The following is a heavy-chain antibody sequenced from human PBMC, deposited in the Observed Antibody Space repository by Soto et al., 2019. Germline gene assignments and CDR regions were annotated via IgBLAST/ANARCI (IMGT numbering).Heavy chain of an antibody. CDR3: TTYLTTIFGVFTYW. CDR2: IKSKTDGGTT. Sequence: GGSLRLSCAASGFTFSNAWMSWVRQAPGKGLEWVGRIKSKTDGGTTDYAAPVKGRFTISRDDSKNTLYLQMNSLKTEDTAVYYCTTYLTTIFGVFTYWWCPGTLVTVSS. J-gene: IGHJ4*02. D-gene: IGHD3-3*01. CDR1: GFTFSNAW. V-gene: IGHV3-15*01.